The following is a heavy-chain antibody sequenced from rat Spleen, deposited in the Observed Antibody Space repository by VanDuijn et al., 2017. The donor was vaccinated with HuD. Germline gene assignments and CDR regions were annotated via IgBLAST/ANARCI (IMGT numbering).Heavy chain of an antibody. V-gene: IGHV5-31*01. J-gene: IGHJ3*01. CDR3: TTHYDGSYPFTY. CDR1: GFTFSKYW. D-gene: IGHD1-12*02. CDR2: ISYDGSRT. Sequence: EVQLVESGGGLVQPGRSLKLSCVASGFTFSKYWMNWIRQAPGKGLEWVASISYDGSRTYYRDSVKGRFTISRDNAKRTLYLQMDSLRSEDTATYYCTTHYDGSYPFTYWGQGTLVTVSS.